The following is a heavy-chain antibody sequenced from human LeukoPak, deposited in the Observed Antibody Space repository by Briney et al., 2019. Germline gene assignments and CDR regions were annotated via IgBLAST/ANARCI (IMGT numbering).Heavy chain of an antibody. CDR1: GFTFRIYS. J-gene: IGHJ5*02. CDR2: IGPSSGDI. Sequence: GGSLRLSCAASGFTFRIYSMNWVRQAPGTGLEWVSSIGPSSGDIYYADSVKGRFTISRDDDKNSLYLQMNSLRAEDTAVYYCARDRGARGRGLAWGQGTQVTVSS. CDR3: ARDRGARGRGLA. V-gene: IGHV3-21*01. D-gene: IGHD3-10*01.